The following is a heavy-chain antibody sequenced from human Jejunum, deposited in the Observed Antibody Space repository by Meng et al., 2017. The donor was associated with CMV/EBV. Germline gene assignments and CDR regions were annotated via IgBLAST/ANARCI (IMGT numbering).Heavy chain of an antibody. V-gene: IGHV2-5*01. Sequence: LSTSGVGVGWIRQPPGKALEWLGFSYWNNEERYSPSLKSRLNITKDTSKNQVILTMINMDPVDTATYYCAHRKDYYDSSGYYYDWFDPWGQGTLVTVSS. CDR1: LSTSGVG. CDR3: AHRKDYYDSSGYYYDWFDP. J-gene: IGHJ5*02. D-gene: IGHD3-22*01. CDR2: SYWNNEE.